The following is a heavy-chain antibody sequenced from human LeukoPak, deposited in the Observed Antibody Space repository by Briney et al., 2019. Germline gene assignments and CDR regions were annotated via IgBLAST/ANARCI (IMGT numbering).Heavy chain of an antibody. V-gene: IGHV3-33*01. CDR2: IWYDGSNK. Sequence: GRSLSLSCAASGFTFSSYGMHWVRQAPGKGLEWVAVIWYDGSNKYYADSVKGRFTISRDNSKNTLFLQMNSLRAEDKAVYYCARDPSVVGATAFDYWGQGTLVTVSS. CDR3: ARDPSVVGATAFDY. CDR1: GFTFSSYG. J-gene: IGHJ4*02. D-gene: IGHD1-26*01.